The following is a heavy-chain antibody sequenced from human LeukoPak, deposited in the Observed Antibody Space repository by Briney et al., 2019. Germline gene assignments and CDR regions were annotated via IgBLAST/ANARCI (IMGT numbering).Heavy chain of an antibody. CDR2: ISYDGSNK. J-gene: IGHJ4*02. Sequence: GGSPRLSCAASGFPFSTYGMHWVRQAPGKGLEWVAVISYDGSNKDYADSVKGRFAISRDNSKNTLYVQMNSLRAEDTAVYYCAKDGTSGYSYGYFEYWGQGPLVTVSS. V-gene: IGHV3-30*18. CDR1: GFPFSTYG. D-gene: IGHD5-18*01. CDR3: AKDGTSGYSYGYFEY.